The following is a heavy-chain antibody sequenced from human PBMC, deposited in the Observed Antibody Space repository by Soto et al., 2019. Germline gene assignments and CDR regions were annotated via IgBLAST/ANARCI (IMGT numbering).Heavy chain of an antibody. D-gene: IGHD3-10*01. J-gene: IGHJ4*02. CDR2: IWYDGSNK. Sequence: PGGSLRLSCAASGFTFSNYGMHWVRQAPGKGLEWVAVIWYDGSNKYYADSVKGRFTISRDNSKNTLYLQMNSLRAEDTAVYYCARGTTYYYGSGSYFQSGPNYWGQGTLVTVSS. V-gene: IGHV3-33*01. CDR1: GFTFSNYG. CDR3: ARGTTYYYGSGSYFQSGPNY.